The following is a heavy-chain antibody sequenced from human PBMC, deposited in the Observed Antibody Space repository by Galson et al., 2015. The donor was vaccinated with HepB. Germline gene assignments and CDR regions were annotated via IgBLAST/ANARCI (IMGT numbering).Heavy chain of an antibody. V-gene: IGHV1-46*03. D-gene: IGHD5-12*01. CDR3: AKSGYDSGMDV. Sequence: VSCKASGYTFTSYYMHWVRQAPGQGLEWMGIINPSGGSTSYAQKFQGRVTMTRDTSTSTVYMELSSLRSEDTAVYYCAKSGYDSGMDVWGQGTTVTVSS. J-gene: IGHJ6*02. CDR2: INPSGGST. CDR1: GYTFTSYY.